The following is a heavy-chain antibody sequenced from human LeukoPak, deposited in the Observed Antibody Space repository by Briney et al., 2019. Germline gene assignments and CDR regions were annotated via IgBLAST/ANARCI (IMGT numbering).Heavy chain of an antibody. Sequence: ASVDVSCKASGGTFNNCATRWMRYDPAQGLEWRGATMPNLCSGNSSLKLQGRVTITADESMTTAYMEVTSLRSDDTAVYYSAREAAWLRTKHIDDWGQGTLVTVSS. V-gene: IGHV1-69*13. CDR1: GGTFNNCA. J-gene: IGHJ4*02. CDR3: AREAAWLRTKHIDD. D-gene: IGHD6-19*01. CDR2: TMPNLCSG.